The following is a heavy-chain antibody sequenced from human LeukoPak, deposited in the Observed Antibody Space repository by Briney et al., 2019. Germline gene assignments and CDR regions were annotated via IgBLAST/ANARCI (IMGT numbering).Heavy chain of an antibody. V-gene: IGHV3-23*01. D-gene: IGHD3-10*01. J-gene: IGHJ4*02. Sequence: WGTLRLSRAASGFTFSNHGMNWVRQAPGKGLEWVSGISPSGDITYYADSVKGRFTISRDNSKNTLYLEVISLTAEDTAGYYCAKDDAWLRFGEWSQGTLVTVSS. CDR2: ISPSGDIT. CDR1: GFTFSNHG. CDR3: AKDDAWLRFGE.